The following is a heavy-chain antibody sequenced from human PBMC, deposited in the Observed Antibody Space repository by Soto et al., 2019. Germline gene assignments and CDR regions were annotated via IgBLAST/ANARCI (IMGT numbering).Heavy chain of an antibody. CDR3: ARTITIFGSNTLTGPLGY. V-gene: IGHV4-30-4*01. CDR1: GGSISSGDYY. Sequence: SETLSLTCTVSGGSISSGDYYWSWIRQPPGKGLEWIGYIYYSGSTYYNPSLKSRVTISVDTSKNQFSLKLSSVTAADTAVYYCARTITIFGSNTLTGPLGYWGQGTLVTVSS. D-gene: IGHD3-3*01. CDR2: IYYSGST. J-gene: IGHJ4*02.